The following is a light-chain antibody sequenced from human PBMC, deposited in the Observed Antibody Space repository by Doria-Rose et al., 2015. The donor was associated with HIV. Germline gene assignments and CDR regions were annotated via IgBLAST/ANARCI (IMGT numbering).Light chain of an antibody. Sequence: DIRVTQSPESLGMSLGERATLNCKSNQSLLYTSKNYLAWYQQKPGQPPKLSIYWASTRQSAVPARFSCSQSGTDFTLTISSLEAEDVAVYYCQQYYDTPSFGPGTTVDIK. J-gene: IGKJ3*01. CDR2: WAS. CDR3: QQYYDTPS. V-gene: IGKV4-1*01. CDR1: QSLLYTSKNY.